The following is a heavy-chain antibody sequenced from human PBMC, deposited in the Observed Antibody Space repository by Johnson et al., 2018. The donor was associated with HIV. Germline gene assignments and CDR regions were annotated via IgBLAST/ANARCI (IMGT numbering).Heavy chain of an antibody. V-gene: IGHV3-30*01. CDR2: ISYDGSNK. Sequence: QVQLVESGGGVVQPGRSLRLSCEASGFTFRNFAMHWVRQAPGKGLEWLAVISYDGSNKYYADSVTGRFTISRDKSKHTLYLQMNSLKADDTAVYYCARVRRSGWFDNDAFDIWGQGTMVTVSS. CDR3: ARVRRSGWFDNDAFDI. D-gene: IGHD6-19*01. CDR1: GFTFRNFA. J-gene: IGHJ3*02.